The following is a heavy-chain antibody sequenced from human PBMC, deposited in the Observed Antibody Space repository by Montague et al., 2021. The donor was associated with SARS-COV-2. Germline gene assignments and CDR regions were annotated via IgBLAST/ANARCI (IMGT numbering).Heavy chain of an antibody. V-gene: IGHV4-59*08. J-gene: IGHJ6*02. Sequence: SETLSLTCSVYGGSISSYSWSWIRQSPGKGLEWIGYIYYSGSINYNPSLTSRVTISVDTSKNQVSLKLTSVTAADTAVYYCARHLRVTTVTSHMYHYAMDVWGQGTTVTVSS. CDR3: ARHLRVTTVTSHMYHYAMDV. CDR2: IYYSGSI. D-gene: IGHD4-11*01. CDR1: GGSISSYS.